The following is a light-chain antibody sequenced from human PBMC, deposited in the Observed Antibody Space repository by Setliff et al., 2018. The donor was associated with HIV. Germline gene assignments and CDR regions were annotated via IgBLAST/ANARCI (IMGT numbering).Light chain of an antibody. J-gene: IGLJ2*01. V-gene: IGLV2-23*03. CDR1: SSDVGSYNL. CDR3: CSYVSSSTFPVL. CDR2: EGS. Sequence: QSALAQPASVSGSPGQSITISCTGTSSDVGSYNLVSWYQQHPGKAPKPMIYEGSKRPSGVSNRFSASKSGNTASLTISGLQSEDEGDYYCCSYVSSSTFPVLFGGGTK.